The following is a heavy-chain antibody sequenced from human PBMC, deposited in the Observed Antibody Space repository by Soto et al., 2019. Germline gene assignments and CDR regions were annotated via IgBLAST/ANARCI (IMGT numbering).Heavy chain of an antibody. J-gene: IGHJ4*02. Sequence: PSETLSLTCTVSGGSVSSSSYSWGWIRQSPGKGLEWIGTIYSSENTYYNPSLMSRVTISVDTSKNQFSLKLSSVTAADTAVYYCARGTGQGTRYCSSTSCYWRDTPHPPRKPNFDYWGQGTLVTVSS. D-gene: IGHD2-2*01. CDR2: IYSSENT. V-gene: IGHV4-39*01. CDR1: GGSVSSSSYS. CDR3: ARGTGQGTRYCSSTSCYWRDTPHPPRKPNFDY.